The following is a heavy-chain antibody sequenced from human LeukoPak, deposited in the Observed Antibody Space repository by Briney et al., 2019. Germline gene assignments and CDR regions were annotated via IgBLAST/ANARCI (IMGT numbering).Heavy chain of an antibody. CDR1: GLTFSSYY. CDR3: ARGEAPDY. Sequence: PGGSLRLSCAASGLTFSSYYMSWVRQAPGKGLEWVASIKQDGSEKHYVHSVKGRFTISRDNAKNSLYLQMNSLRAEDTAVYYCARGEAPDYWGQGTLVTVSS. V-gene: IGHV3-7*01. J-gene: IGHJ4*02. CDR2: IKQDGSEK.